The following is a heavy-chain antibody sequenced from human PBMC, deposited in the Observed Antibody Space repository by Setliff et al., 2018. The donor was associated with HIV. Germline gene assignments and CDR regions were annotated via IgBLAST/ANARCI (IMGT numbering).Heavy chain of an antibody. CDR3: ARSLGDPPYYYGSGSYDNSGY. Sequence: ASVKVSCKASGYTFNSYAMHWVRQAPGQRPEWMGWINTGNGNTRHSQKFHGRVTITRDTPASTAYMELSSLRSEDTAVYYCARSLGDPPYYYGSGSYDNSGYWGQGTPVTGLL. D-gene: IGHD3-10*01. J-gene: IGHJ4*02. CDR2: INTGNGNT. V-gene: IGHV1-3*04. CDR1: GYTFNSYA.